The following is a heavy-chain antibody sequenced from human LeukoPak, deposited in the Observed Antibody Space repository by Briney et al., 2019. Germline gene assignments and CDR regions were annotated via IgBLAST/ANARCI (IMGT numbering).Heavy chain of an antibody. CDR3: ARVRNHGDYMFFDY. V-gene: IGHV4-59*01. CDR2: IYYNGNT. CDR1: GSSIGRFH. D-gene: IGHD4-17*01. Sequence: PSETLSLTCTVSGSSIGRFHWSWIRQIPGKGLDHIGYIYYNGNTNYNPSLKSRVTMSVDASKIQFSLNVTSLTAADTVVYYRARVRNHGDYMFFDYWGQGTLVTVSS. J-gene: IGHJ4*02.